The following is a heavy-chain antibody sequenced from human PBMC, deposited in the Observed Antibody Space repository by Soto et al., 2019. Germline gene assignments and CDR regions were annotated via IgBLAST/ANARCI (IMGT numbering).Heavy chain of an antibody. CDR1: GYTFTGYY. CDR2: TNPNSGGT. D-gene: IGHD4-17*01. V-gene: IGHV1-2*02. Sequence: ASVKVSWKASGYTFTGYYMHWVRQAPGQGLEWMGWTNPNSGGTNYAQKFQGRVTMTRDTSISTAYMELSRLRSDDTAVYYCARLLDYGDYPTDYCGQGTLVTVSS. CDR3: ARLLDYGDYPTDY. J-gene: IGHJ4*02.